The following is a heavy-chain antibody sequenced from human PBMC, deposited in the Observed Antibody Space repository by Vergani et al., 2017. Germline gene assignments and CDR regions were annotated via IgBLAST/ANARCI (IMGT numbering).Heavy chain of an antibody. D-gene: IGHD3-3*01. V-gene: IGHV3-23*01. CDR1: GFTFSSYA. Sequence: EVQLLESGGGLVQPGGSLRLSCAASGFTFSSYAMSWVRQAPGKGLEWVSAISGSGGSTYYADSVKGRFTIFRDNSKNTLYLQMNSLRAEDTAVYYCAKGRWDFWSGYYPFYGMDVWGQGTTVTVSS. J-gene: IGHJ6*02. CDR3: AKGRWDFWSGYYPFYGMDV. CDR2: ISGSGGST.